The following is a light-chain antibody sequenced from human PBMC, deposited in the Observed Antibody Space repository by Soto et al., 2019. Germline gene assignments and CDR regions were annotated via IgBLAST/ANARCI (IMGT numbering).Light chain of an antibody. CDR1: QSIRSW. CDR2: DAS. CDR3: QQYNSYSRT. V-gene: IGKV1-5*01. Sequence: DIQMTQSPSTLSASLGDRVTITCRASQSIRSWLAWYQQKPGKAPKLLIYDASSLESGVPSRFSGSGSGTEFTLTISSLQPDDFATYYCQQYNSYSRTFGQGTKVDIK. J-gene: IGKJ1*01.